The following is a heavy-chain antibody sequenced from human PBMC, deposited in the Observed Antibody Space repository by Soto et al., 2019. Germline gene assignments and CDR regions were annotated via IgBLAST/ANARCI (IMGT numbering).Heavy chain of an antibody. CDR3: AKPGGGTGWYSV. CDR1: GFPFSSYA. D-gene: IGHD6-19*01. J-gene: IGHJ4*02. CDR2: ISGSTLAT. Sequence: EVQLWESGGDLVKPGGSLRLSCAASGFPFSSYAMSWVRQAPGKGLEWVSSISGSTLATYYADSVKGRFTVSRDNSKNTLYLQMDNLRAEDTAVYFCAKPGGGTGWYSVWGQGTLVTVSS. V-gene: IGHV3-23*01.